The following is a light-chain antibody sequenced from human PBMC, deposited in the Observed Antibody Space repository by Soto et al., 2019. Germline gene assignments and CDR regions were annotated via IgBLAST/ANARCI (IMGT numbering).Light chain of an antibody. CDR1: PSVSIY. CDR3: QQYNAFWT. CDR2: KGS. Sequence: DIRMTQSPSTLSASVGDRVTITCRASPSVSIYLAWYQQKSGKVSKLLIYKGSTLENGVTTRFSGSGSRKEFTHTIRSLQPDDFATYYCQQYNAFWTFRQGTKVEMK. J-gene: IGKJ1*01. V-gene: IGKV1-5*03.